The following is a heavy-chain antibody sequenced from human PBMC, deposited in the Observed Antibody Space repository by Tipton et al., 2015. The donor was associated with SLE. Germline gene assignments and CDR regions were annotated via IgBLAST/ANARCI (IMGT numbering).Heavy chain of an antibody. Sequence: TLSLTCSVSGHSISSGFYWGWFRQSPGKELEWIGNFYHSGTTYYNPSLKSRVTISADTSKNHLSLKLMSVTASDTAVYFCAGSSSVRTLLWPTFAYWGQGTLVTVSS. CDR1: GHSISSGFY. D-gene: IGHD2/OR15-2a*01. V-gene: IGHV4-38-2*01. J-gene: IGHJ4*02. CDR2: FYHSGTT. CDR3: AGSSSVRTLLWPTFAY.